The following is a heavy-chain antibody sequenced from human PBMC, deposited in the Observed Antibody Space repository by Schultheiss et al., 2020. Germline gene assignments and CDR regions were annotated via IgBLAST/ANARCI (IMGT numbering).Heavy chain of an antibody. CDR3: ATDAPPPYRYGMDV. J-gene: IGHJ6*02. CDR2: MNPNSGNT. D-gene: IGHD3-16*02. V-gene: IGHV1-8*01. Sequence: ASVKVSCKASGYTFTSYDINWVRQATGQGLEWMGWMNPNSGNTGYAQKFQGRVTMTRNTSISTAYMELSSLRSEDTAVYYCATDAPPPYRYGMDVWGQGTTVTVSS. CDR1: GYTFTSYD.